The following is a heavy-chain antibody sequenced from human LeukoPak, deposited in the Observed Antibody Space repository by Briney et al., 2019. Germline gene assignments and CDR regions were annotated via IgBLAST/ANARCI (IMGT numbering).Heavy chain of an antibody. CDR3: ARVFRGAVTSNWFDP. D-gene: IGHD3-3*01. Sequence: SETLSLTCSVSGASMNGHYWTWIRLSPGQGLEWIGYISDSGSTSYNPSLRSRVIMALEASKTEFSLRLNSVTVADTAVYYCARVFRGAVTSNWFDPWGQGTLVTVSS. CDR1: GASMNGHY. J-gene: IGHJ5*02. V-gene: IGHV4-59*11. CDR2: ISDSGST.